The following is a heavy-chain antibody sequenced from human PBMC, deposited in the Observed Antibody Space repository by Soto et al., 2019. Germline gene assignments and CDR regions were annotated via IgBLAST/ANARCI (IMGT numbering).Heavy chain of an antibody. CDR1: GGSFSGYY. J-gene: IGHJ5*02. CDR3: AREPRGSPRLLRWFDP. Sequence: PSETLSLTCAVYGGSFSGYYWSWIRQPPGKGLEWIGEINHSGSTNYNPSLKSRVTISVDTSKNQFSLKLSSVTAADTAVYYCAREPRGSPRLLRWFDPWGQGTLVTVSS. D-gene: IGHD2-15*01. CDR2: INHSGST. V-gene: IGHV4-34*01.